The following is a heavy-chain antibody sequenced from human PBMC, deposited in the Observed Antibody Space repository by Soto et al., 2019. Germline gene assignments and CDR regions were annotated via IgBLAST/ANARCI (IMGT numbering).Heavy chain of an antibody. V-gene: IGHV4-61*08. Sequence: PSANLSLTCTVSGAALSSGGYFYTWVRQPPGKGLEWLGYIYYSGGTNYNPSLKSLATISLDKSKSQFSLRLISVTAADTAVYYCTREQSDDNYFDPWGQGTLVTVA. CDR3: TREQSDDNYFDP. J-gene: IGHJ5*02. CDR1: GAALSSGGYF. D-gene: IGHD6-19*01. CDR2: IYYSGGT.